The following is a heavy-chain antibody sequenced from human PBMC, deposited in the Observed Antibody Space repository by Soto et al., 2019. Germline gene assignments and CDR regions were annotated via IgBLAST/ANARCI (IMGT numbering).Heavy chain of an antibody. Sequence: PGGSLRLSCAASCFTFSGSAMHWVRQASGKGLEWVGRIRSKANSYATAYAASVKGRFTISRDDSKNTAYLQMNSLKTEDTAVYYCTFLIAAAQSPEGYYYCYGRDGWGKGTTVTVSS. CDR1: CFTFSGSA. CDR3: TFLIAAAQSPEGYYYCYGRDG. CDR2: IRSKANSYAT. J-gene: IGHJ6*04. V-gene: IGHV3-73*01. D-gene: IGHD6-13*01.